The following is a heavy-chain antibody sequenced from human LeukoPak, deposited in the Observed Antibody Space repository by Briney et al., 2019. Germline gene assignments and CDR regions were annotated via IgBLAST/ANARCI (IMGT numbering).Heavy chain of an antibody. V-gene: IGHV3-21*01. J-gene: IGHJ4*02. Sequence: PGGSLRLSCAASGFTFRIYNMNWGREAPGKRPEWVSSISSSSSYIYYADSVKGRFTISRDNAKNSLYLQMNSLRAEDTALYYCARGASRADYWGQGTLVTVSS. CDR1: GFTFRIYN. CDR2: ISSSSSYI. CDR3: ARGASRADY.